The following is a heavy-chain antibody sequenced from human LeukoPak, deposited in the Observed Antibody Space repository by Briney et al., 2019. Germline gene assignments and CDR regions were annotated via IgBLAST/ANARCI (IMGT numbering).Heavy chain of an antibody. Sequence: PGRSLRLSCAASGFTFSSYSMNWVRQAPGKGLEWVSSISSSSSYIYYADSVKGRFTISRDNAKNSLYLQMNSLRAEDTAVYYCARDSPPNLFYYGMDVWGQGTTVTVSS. CDR2: ISSSSSYI. CDR3: ARDSPPNLFYYGMDV. J-gene: IGHJ6*02. V-gene: IGHV3-21*01. CDR1: GFTFSSYS.